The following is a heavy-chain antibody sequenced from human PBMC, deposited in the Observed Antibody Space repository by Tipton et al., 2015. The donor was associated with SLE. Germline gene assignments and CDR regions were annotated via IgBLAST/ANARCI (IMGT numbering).Heavy chain of an antibody. CDR2: IYYSGST. CDR1: GGSISSSSYY. J-gene: IGHJ1*01. CDR3: ARARVPYSSSAFRH. Sequence: TLSLTCTVSGGSISSSSYYWGWIRQPPGKGLEWIGSIYYSGSTYYNPSLKSRVTISVDTSKNQFSLKLSSVTAADTAVYYCARARVPYSSSAFRHWGQRTLITASS. V-gene: IGHV4-39*07. D-gene: IGHD6-13*01.